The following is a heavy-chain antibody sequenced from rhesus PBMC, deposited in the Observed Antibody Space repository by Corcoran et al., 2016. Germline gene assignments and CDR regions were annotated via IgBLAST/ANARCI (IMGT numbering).Heavy chain of an antibody. Sequence: QVQLQESGPGVVKPSETLSLTCAVSGFSISSGYDCSWIRQPPGQGLEWIGYIYGSSGSTNYNPSLKNRVTISKDTSNNQFSRKLSSVTAADTAGYYCARRRIAAATYYFDYWGQGVLVTVSS. CDR1: GFSISSGYD. CDR2: IYGSSGST. V-gene: IGHV4-76*01. CDR3: ARRRIAAATYYFDY. J-gene: IGHJ4*01. D-gene: IGHD6-31*01.